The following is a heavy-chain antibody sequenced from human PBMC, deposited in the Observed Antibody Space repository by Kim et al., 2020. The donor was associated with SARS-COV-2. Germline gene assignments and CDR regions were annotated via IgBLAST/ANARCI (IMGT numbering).Heavy chain of an antibody. V-gene: IGHV1-69*13. J-gene: IGHJ3*02. CDR2: IIPIFGTA. D-gene: IGHD6-19*01. CDR1: GGTFSSYA. Sequence: SVKVSCKASGGTFSSYAISWVRQAPGQGLEWMGGIIPIFGTANYAQKFQGRVTITADESTSTAYMELSSLRSEDTAVYYCARDLSKAVAGNLLDDAFDIWGQGTMVTVSS. CDR3: ARDLSKAVAGNLLDDAFDI.